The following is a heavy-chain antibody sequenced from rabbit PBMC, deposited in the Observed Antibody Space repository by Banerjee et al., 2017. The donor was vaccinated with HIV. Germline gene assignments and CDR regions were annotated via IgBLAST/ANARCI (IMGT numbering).Heavy chain of an antibody. D-gene: IGHD1-1*01. CDR3: ARAGGFENYFNL. V-gene: IGHV1S45*01. Sequence: QEQLVESGGGLVQPEGSLTLTCKASGFTLSSSYYMCWVRQAPGKGLEWIGCIVAGSSGTTYYASWAKGRFTISKTSSTTVTLQMTSLTAADTATYFCARAGGFENYFNLWGQGTFVTVS. CDR1: GFTLSSSYY. J-gene: IGHJ4*01. CDR2: IVAGSSGTT.